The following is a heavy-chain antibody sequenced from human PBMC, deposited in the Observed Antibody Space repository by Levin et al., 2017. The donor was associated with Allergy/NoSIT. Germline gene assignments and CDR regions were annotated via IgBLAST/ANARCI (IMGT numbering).Heavy chain of an antibody. Sequence: SETLSLTCTVSGGSISTSNYHWGWIRQPPGKGLEWIGTLFNSENTYNSPSLKSRVTISIDTSKSQFFLKLTSVTAADTAIYYCARRGEYSISSIDHWGPGTLVTVSS. CDR1: GGSISTSNYH. CDR2: LFNSENT. J-gene: IGHJ4*02. CDR3: ARRGEYSISSIDH. D-gene: IGHD2/OR15-2a*01. V-gene: IGHV4-39*07.